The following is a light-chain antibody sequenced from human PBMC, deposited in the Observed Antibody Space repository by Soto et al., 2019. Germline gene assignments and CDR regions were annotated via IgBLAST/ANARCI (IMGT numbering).Light chain of an antibody. CDR2: DNH. CDR1: NSNIGNNL. CDR3: ATWDSSLSAGV. V-gene: IGLV1-51*01. J-gene: IGLJ2*01. Sequence: QSVLTQPPSVSAAPGQMVTISCYGSNSNIGNNLVSWYQQLPGAAPKLLIYDNHQRPSGIPDRFSGSKSGTSASLGITGLQTGDEGDYYCATWDSSLSAGVFGGGTKL.